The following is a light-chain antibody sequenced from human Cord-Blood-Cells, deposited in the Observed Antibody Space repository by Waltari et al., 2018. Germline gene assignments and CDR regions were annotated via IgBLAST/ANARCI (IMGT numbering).Light chain of an antibody. CDR3: CSYAGSSTLV. CDR1: SSDVGSYNL. Sequence: QSALTQHASVSGSPGQSTTIPCTGTSSDVGSYNLVSWYQQHPGKAPKLMIYEVSKRPSGVSNRFSGSKSGNTASLTISGLQAEDEADYYCCSYAGSSTLVFGGGTKLTVL. J-gene: IGLJ2*01. CDR2: EVS. V-gene: IGLV2-23*02.